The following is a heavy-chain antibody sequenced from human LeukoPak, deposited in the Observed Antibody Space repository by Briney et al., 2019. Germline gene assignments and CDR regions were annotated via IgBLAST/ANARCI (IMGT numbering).Heavy chain of an antibody. CDR2: ISSSGSTI. CDR1: GFTFSSYE. J-gene: IGHJ5*02. Sequence: GGSLRLSCAASGFTFSSYEMNWVRQAPGKGPEWVSYISSSGSTIYYADSVKGRFTISRDNAKNSLYLQMNSLRAEDTAVYYCAREPYSSSWYLWFDPWGQGTLVTVSS. D-gene: IGHD6-13*01. CDR3: AREPYSSSWYLWFDP. V-gene: IGHV3-48*03.